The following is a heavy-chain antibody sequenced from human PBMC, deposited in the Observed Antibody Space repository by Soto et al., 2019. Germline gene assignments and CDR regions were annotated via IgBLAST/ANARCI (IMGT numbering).Heavy chain of an antibody. CDR3: ARAAANAGYYHYYYSLDV. CDR1: GFTFSRYG. CDR2: ISNDGSNK. D-gene: IGHD2-2*01. V-gene: IGHV3-30*03. J-gene: IGHJ6*02. Sequence: AGGSLRLSCAASGFTFSRYGIHWVRQAPGKGLEWVAVISNDGSNKYYADSVKGRFTISRDNSKNTLYLQLSSLSAEDTAGYYCARAAANAGYYHYYYSLDVWGQGTTVTVSS.